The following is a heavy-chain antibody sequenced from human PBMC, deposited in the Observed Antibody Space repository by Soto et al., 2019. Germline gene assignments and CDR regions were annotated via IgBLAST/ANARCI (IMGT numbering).Heavy chain of an antibody. CDR2: VFSSVSA. CDR1: GVSVRSYT. D-gene: IGHD2-21*02. J-gene: IGHJ4*02. CDR3: ARDGMTTGDT. V-gene: IGHV4-4*07. Sequence: SETLSLTCIVSGVSVRSYTWSWVRQPANKGLEWIGRVFSSVSATYNPSLKGRVSISMDTPENRISLKLDSVTAADAGVYFCARDGMTTGDTWGPGTLVTVSS.